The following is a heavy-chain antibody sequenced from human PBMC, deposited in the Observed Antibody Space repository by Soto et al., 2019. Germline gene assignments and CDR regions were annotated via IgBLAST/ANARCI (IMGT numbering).Heavy chain of an antibody. CDR2: ISGSGDST. V-gene: IGHV3-23*01. CDR1: GFTFSTYA. J-gene: IGHJ4*02. Sequence: PGGSLRLSCAASGFTFSTYAMNWVRQAPGKGLEWVSGISGSGDSTYYADSVKGRFTVSRDNSKNTLYLQMNSLRAEDTAVFYCLKERSSGWSFVDWCPGPLVTV. D-gene: IGHD6-19*01. CDR3: LKERSSGWSFVD.